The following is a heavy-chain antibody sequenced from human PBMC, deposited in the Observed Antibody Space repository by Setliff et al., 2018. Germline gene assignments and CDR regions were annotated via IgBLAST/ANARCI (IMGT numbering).Heavy chain of an antibody. J-gene: IGHJ4*02. CDR2: ISVYNGDT. D-gene: IGHD6-19*01. Sequence: ASVKVSCKASGYTFRNYAFAWVRQAPGQGLEWVGWISVYNGDTNYAQKFQGRVTLTTDTSTSTAYMELSSLRAEDTAVYYCARPFSYSSGWYVYGYWGQGTLVTVSS. V-gene: IGHV1-18*01. CDR3: ARPFSYSSGWYVYGY. CDR1: GYTFRNYA.